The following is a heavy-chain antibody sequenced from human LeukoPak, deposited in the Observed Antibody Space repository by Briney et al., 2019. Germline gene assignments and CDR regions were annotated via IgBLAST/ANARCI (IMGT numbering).Heavy chain of an antibody. CDR3: ARQIASAGTAGFGF. J-gene: IGHJ4*02. D-gene: IGHD6-13*01. V-gene: IGHV4-4*07. CDR2: IYSTGST. Sequence: SETLSLTCTVSGGSISSYYWSWIRQPAGKGLEWIGRIYSTGSTNYNPSLKSRVTMSVDTSKNQFSLRLRSVTAADTAVYYCARQIASAGTAGFGFWGQGALVTVSS. CDR1: GGSISSYY.